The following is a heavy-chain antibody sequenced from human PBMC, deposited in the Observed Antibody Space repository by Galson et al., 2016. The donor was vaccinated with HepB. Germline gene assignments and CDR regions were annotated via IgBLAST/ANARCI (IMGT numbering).Heavy chain of an antibody. CDR3: ARVSAHYDFWSGYEGGWFDR. J-gene: IGHJ5*02. CDR1: GYTFTTYG. Sequence: SVKVSCKASGYTFTTYGMIWVRQAPGQGPEWMGWISAYNGDTKYAQKFQGRVTMTTDTSTTTAYMKLRSLRADDTAVYYCARVSAHYDFWSGYEGGWFDRWGQGTLVTVSS. D-gene: IGHD3-3*01. V-gene: IGHV1-18*04. CDR2: ISAYNGDT.